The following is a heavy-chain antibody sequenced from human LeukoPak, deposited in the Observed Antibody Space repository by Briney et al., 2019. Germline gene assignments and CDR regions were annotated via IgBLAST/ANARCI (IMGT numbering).Heavy chain of an antibody. Sequence: GGSLRLSCAASGFTFSSYGMHWVRQAPGKGLEWVAFIRYDGSNKYYADSVKGRFTISRDNSRNTLYPQMNSLRAEDTAVYYCAKDTAVVTLPFDYWGQGTLVTVSS. D-gene: IGHD4-23*01. CDR2: IRYDGSNK. CDR3: AKDTAVVTLPFDY. J-gene: IGHJ4*02. V-gene: IGHV3-30*02. CDR1: GFTFSSYG.